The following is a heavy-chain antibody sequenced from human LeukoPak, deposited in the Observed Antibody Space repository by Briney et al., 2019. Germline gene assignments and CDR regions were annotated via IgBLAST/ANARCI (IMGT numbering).Heavy chain of an antibody. J-gene: IGHJ4*02. CDR1: GFTFSSYG. D-gene: IGHD1-26*01. CDR3: AKGFSGYSGSSLDS. Sequence: PGGSLRLSCAASGFTFSSYGMRWVRQAPGKGLEWVSAISGSGGSTYCADSVKGRFTISRDNSKNTLYLQMHSLRAEDTAVYYCAKGFSGYSGSSLDSWGQGTLVTVSS. V-gene: IGHV3-23*01. CDR2: ISGSGGST.